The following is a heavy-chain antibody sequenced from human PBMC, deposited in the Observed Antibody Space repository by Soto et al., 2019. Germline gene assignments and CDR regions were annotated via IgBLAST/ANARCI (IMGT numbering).Heavy chain of an antibody. J-gene: IGHJ5*02. D-gene: IGHD2-2*01. CDR3: ATGRSEVVPGAMDT. Sequence: ESLSLTCPVSGASISSSSYYWGWIRQPPGKGLEWIGSIYYSGSTYYNPSLKSRVTISVDTSKNQFSLKLSSMTAADTAVYYCATGRSEVVPGAMDTWGQGTLVTVYS. V-gene: IGHV4-39*07. CDR2: IYYSGST. CDR1: GASISSSSYY.